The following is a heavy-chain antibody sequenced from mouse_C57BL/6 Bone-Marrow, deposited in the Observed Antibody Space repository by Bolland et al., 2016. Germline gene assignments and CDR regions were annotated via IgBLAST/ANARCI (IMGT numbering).Heavy chain of an antibody. Sequence: ATISSGGSYTYYPDSVKGRFTISRDNAKNTLYLQMSSLKSEDTAMYYCARPPTIDYLGQGTLV. CDR2: ISSGGSYT. V-gene: IGHV5-6*01. CDR3: ARPPTIDY. J-gene: IGHJ3*01. D-gene: IGHD2-12*01.